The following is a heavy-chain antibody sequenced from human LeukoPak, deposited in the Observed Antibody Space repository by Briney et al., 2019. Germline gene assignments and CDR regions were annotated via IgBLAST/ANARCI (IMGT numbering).Heavy chain of an antibody. Sequence: PGRSLRLSCAASGFTFSSYAMHWVRQAPGKGLGWVAVISYDGSNKYYADSVKGRFTISRDNSKNTLYLQMNSLRAEDTAVYYCARDPEIFSLVVVAATHLDYWGQGTLVTVSS. J-gene: IGHJ4*02. CDR3: ARDPEIFSLVVVAATHLDY. V-gene: IGHV3-30*04. CDR2: ISYDGSNK. D-gene: IGHD2-15*01. CDR1: GFTFSSYA.